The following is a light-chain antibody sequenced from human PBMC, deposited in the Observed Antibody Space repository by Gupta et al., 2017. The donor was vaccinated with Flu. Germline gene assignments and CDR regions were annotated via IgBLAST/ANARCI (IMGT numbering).Light chain of an antibody. V-gene: IGLV1-51*01. Sequence: QSVLTQPPSVSVAPGQKVTISCSGSSSNIGTNYVCWYQQRPGRAPKLLIYDTNQRPAGIPDRFSGSKFGTSATVDITGLQTGGAADYYCGPVDGRLNAGLFGGGTRLTVL. CDR3: GPVDGRLNAGL. CDR1: SSNIGTNY. J-gene: IGLJ3*02. CDR2: DTN.